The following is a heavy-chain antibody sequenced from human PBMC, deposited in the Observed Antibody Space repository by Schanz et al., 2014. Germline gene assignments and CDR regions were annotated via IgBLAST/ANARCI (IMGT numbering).Heavy chain of an antibody. CDR3: ARQGDVYRLDY. CDR2: IYHSGSP. Sequence: QVQLQESGPGLVKPSETLSLTCTVSGASISFYDWNWIRQSPGKGLEWIGYIYHSGSPIYNPSLQSRVTISKATPKTLFPLKMDFVTAADTAMYFCARQGDVYRLDYWGQGTLVTVTS. CDR1: GASISFYD. J-gene: IGHJ4*02. V-gene: IGHV4-59*08. D-gene: IGHD1-26*01.